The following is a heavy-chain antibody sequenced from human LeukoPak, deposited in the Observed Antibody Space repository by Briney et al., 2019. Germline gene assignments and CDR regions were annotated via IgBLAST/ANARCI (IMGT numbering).Heavy chain of an antibody. J-gene: IGHJ6*04. Sequence: GGSLRPSCAASGFAFSNYWMHWVRQPPGKGLEWVGTIKQDGSEKFYVDSVKGLFTISRDNSKNSLYLQMNSLIVEDTAVYYCARALHVGGEGTTVIVSS. CDR1: GFAFSNYW. CDR2: IKQDGSEK. V-gene: IGHV3-7*01. CDR3: ARALHV.